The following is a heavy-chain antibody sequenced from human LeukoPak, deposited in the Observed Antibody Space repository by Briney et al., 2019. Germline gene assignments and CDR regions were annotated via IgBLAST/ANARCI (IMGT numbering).Heavy chain of an antibody. D-gene: IGHD6-13*01. V-gene: IGHV3-74*01. Sequence: GGSLRLSCAASGFTFSSHWMHWVRQAPGKGLVWVSRINSDGSSTSYADSVKGRFTISRDNAKNTLYLQMNSLRAEDTAVYYCARAGYSSSWYGLWGQGTLVTVSS. CDR2: INSDGSST. J-gene: IGHJ5*02. CDR3: ARAGYSSSWYGL. CDR1: GFTFSSHW.